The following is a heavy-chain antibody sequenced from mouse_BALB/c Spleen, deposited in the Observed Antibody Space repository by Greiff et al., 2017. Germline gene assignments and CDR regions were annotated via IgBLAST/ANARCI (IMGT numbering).Heavy chain of an antibody. D-gene: IGHD1-1*01. J-gene: IGHJ2*01. Sequence: QVQLQQSGAELVRPGSSVKISCKASGYAFSSYWMNWVKQRPGQGLEWIGWIYPGDGSTKYNEKFKGKATLTADKSSSTAYMQLSSLTSENSAVYFCARSPYYGSSYYFDYWGQGTTLTVSS. CDR3: ARSPYYGSSYYFDY. CDR2: IYPGDGST. CDR1: GYAFSSYW. V-gene: IGHV1-80*01.